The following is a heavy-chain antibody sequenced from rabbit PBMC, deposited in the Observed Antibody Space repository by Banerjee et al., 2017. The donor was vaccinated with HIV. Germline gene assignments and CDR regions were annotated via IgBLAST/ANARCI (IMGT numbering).Heavy chain of an antibody. CDR1: GFDFNNYG. Sequence: QQQLEESGGGLVQPGESLKLSCKASGFDFNNYGIRWVRQAPGKGLEWIACIVIANGGTWYASWAKGRFTISKTSSTTVTLQMTSLIAADTATYFCARLGWIGVEFNLWGPGTLVTVS. V-gene: IGHV1S45*01. CDR3: ARLGWIGVEFNL. D-gene: IGHD4-1*01. J-gene: IGHJ4*01. CDR2: IVIANGGT.